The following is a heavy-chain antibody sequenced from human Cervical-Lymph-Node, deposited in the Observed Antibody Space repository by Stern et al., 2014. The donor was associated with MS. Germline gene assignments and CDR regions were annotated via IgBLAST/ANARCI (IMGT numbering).Heavy chain of an antibody. CDR3: VRDRDTSAYYWGYDGFDI. CDR2: VWSDATNK. J-gene: IGHJ3*02. CDR1: GFTFTSHG. Sequence: VQLVESGGGVVQPGRSLRLSCAASGFTFTSHGINWVRQAPGQGLEWVAVVWSDATNKSYAESVKGRFTISRDSSTNTVYLQMNSLRAEDTAVYFCVRDRDTSAYYWGYDGFDIWGQGTMVTVSS. D-gene: IGHD3-22*01. V-gene: IGHV3-33*01.